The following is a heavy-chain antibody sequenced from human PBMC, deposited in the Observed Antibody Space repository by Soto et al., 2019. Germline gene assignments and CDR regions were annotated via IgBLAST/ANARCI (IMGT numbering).Heavy chain of an antibody. Sequence: GGSLRLSCAASGFTFDDYAMHWVRQAPGKGLEWVSGISWNSGSIGYADSVKGRFTISRDNAKNSLYLQMNSLRADDTALYYCTKLVGYNLGRSVQYDLDVWGQGTSVTVSS. D-gene: IGHD1-26*01. CDR2: ISWNSGSI. V-gene: IGHV3-9*01. CDR3: TKLVGYNLGRSVQYDLDV. CDR1: GFTFDDYA. J-gene: IGHJ6*02.